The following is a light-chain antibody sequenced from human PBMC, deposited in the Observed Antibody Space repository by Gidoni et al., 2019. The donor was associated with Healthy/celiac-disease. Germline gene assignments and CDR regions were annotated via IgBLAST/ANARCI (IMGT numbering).Light chain of an antibody. Sequence: QSALTQPASASGSPGQSITISCTGTSSDVGGYNYVSWYQQHPGKAPNLMIYDVSNRPSGVSNRFSGSKSGHTASLTISGLQAEDEADYYCSSYTSSSTLVVFGGGTKLTVL. V-gene: IGLV2-14*01. CDR2: DVS. CDR3: SSYTSSSTLVV. CDR1: SSDVGGYNY. J-gene: IGLJ2*01.